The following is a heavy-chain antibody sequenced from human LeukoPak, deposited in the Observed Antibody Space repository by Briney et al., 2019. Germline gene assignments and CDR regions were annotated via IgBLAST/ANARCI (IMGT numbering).Heavy chain of an antibody. J-gene: IGHJ4*02. CDR3: AKVRVGTAHFDY. Sequence: GGSQRLSCAASGFTFSNYGMHWVRQAPGKGLEWVVVISHDGSNNNYADSVKGRFTISRDNSKNTLYLQMNSLRPEDTAVYYCAKVRVGTAHFDYWGQGTLVTVSS. CDR2: ISHDGSNN. D-gene: IGHD2-15*01. CDR1: GFTFSNYG. V-gene: IGHV3-30*18.